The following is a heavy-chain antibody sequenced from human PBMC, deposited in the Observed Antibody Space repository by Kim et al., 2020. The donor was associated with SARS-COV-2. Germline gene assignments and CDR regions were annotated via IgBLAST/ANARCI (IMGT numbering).Heavy chain of an antibody. V-gene: IGHV3-23*01. CDR1: GFTFSSYA. J-gene: IGHJ4*02. D-gene: IGHD6-13*01. Sequence: GGSLRLSCAASGFTFSSYAMSWVRQAPGKGLEWVSAISGSGGSTYYADSVKGRFTISRDNSKNTLYLQMNSLRGEDTAVYYCAFDTGYSRSWYPFDYWGQRTLVTVSS. CDR3: AFDTGYSRSWYPFDY. CDR2: ISGSGGST.